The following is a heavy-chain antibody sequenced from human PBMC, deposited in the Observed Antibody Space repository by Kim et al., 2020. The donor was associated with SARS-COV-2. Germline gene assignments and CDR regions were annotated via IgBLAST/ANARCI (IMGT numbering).Heavy chain of an antibody. Sequence: ASVKVSCKASGYTFTSYGISWVRQAPGQGLEWMGWISAYNGNTNYAQKLQGRVTMTTDTSTSTAYMELRSLRSDDTAVYYCARDKGNDFWSGYYYYYYMDVWGKETTVTVSS. CDR1: GYTFTSYG. J-gene: IGHJ6*03. CDR3: ARDKGNDFWSGYYYYYYMDV. D-gene: IGHD3-3*01. V-gene: IGHV1-18*01. CDR2: ISAYNGNT.